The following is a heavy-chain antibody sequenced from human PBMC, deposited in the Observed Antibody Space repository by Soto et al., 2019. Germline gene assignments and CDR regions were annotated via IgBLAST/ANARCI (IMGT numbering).Heavy chain of an antibody. J-gene: IGHJ3*02. D-gene: IGHD2-15*01. Sequence: GGSLRLSCAASGFTFSSYAMSWVRQAPGKGLEWVSAISGSGGSTYYADSVKGRFTISRDNSKNTLYLQMNSLRAEGTAVYYCAKDLWYCSGGSCPRDAFDIGGKGTMVPVS. CDR1: GFTFSSYA. CDR3: AKDLWYCSGGSCPRDAFDI. V-gene: IGHV3-23*01. CDR2: ISGSGGST.